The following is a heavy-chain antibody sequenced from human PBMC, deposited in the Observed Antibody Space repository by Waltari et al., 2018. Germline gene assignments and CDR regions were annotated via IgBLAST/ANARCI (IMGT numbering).Heavy chain of an antibody. V-gene: IGHV3-23*01. CDR1: GFTFSSFG. Sequence: EVQLLESGGGLVQPGGSLRLSCAASGFTFSSFGMSWVRQAPGKGLEWVSAISGRGESPYYADSVKGRFTITRDNSKNTLFLQMNSLRAADTAVYYCAKPLSSFGGQYADDPFDYWGQGTLVIVSS. D-gene: IGHD3-10*01. J-gene: IGHJ4*02. CDR2: ISGRGESP. CDR3: AKPLSSFGGQYADDPFDY.